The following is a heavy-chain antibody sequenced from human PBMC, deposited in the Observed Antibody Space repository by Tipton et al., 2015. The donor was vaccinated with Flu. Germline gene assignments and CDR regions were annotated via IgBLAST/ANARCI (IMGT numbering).Heavy chain of an antibody. Sequence: SLRLSCAASGFSFSTYWMSWVRQAPGKGLEWVANIKQDGSEIYYVDSVKGRFTISRDNAKNSLYLQMNSLRAEDTAVYYCARENYGDYTYWGQGTLVTVSS. CDR2: IKQDGSEI. D-gene: IGHD4-17*01. V-gene: IGHV3-7*01. J-gene: IGHJ4*02. CDR3: ARENYGDYTY. CDR1: GFSFSTYW.